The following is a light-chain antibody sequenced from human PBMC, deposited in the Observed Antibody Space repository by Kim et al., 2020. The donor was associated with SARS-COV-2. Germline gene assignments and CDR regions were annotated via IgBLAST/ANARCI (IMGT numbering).Light chain of an antibody. CDR2: GAS. V-gene: IGKV3-15*01. J-gene: IGKJ4*01. CDR1: QNITSN. CDR3: QQYNNWPWLT. Sequence: SPGERATLSCRASQNITSNLAWYQQKPGQAPRLLIYGASTRATGMSARFSGSGSGTEFTLTISSLQSEDFAIYYCQQYNNWPWLTFGGGTKVDIK.